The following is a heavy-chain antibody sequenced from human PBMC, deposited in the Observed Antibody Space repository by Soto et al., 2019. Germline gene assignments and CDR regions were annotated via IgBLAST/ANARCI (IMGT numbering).Heavy chain of an antibody. Sequence: GGSLRLSCAASGFTFSSYAMSWVRQAPGMGLEWVSAISGSGGSTYYADSVKGRFTISRDNSKNTLYLQMNSLRAEDTAVYYCAKYQLLAPYYYYGMDVWGQGTTVTVSS. CDR1: GFTFSSYA. J-gene: IGHJ6*02. CDR2: ISGSGGST. CDR3: AKYQLLAPYYYYGMDV. V-gene: IGHV3-23*01. D-gene: IGHD2-2*01.